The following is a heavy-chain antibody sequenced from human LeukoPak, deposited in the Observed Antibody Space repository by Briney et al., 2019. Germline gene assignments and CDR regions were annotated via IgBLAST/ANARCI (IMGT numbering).Heavy chain of an antibody. CDR1: GGSISSYY. V-gene: IGHV4-4*07. Sequence: SETLSLTCTVSGGSISSYYWSWIRQPAGKGLEWIGRIYTSGSTDYNPSLKSRVTISVDTSKNQFSLKLSSVTAADTAVYYCASTLAYYYYMDVWGKGTTVTISS. J-gene: IGHJ6*03. CDR3: ASTLAYYYYMDV. CDR2: IYTSGST.